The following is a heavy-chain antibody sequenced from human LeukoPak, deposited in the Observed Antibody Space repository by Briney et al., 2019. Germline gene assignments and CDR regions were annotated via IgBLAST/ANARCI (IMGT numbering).Heavy chain of an antibody. J-gene: IGHJ5*02. CDR3: LMTVTKGGSDWFDP. V-gene: IGHV3-30*04. D-gene: IGHD4-17*01. CDR2: ISYDGSNK. CDR1: GFTFSSYA. Sequence: GGSLRLSCAASGFTFSSYAMHWVRQAPGKGLEWVAVISYDGSNKYYADSVKGRFTISRDNSKNTLYLQMNSLRAEDTAVYCCLMTVTKGGSDWFDPWGQGTLVTVSS.